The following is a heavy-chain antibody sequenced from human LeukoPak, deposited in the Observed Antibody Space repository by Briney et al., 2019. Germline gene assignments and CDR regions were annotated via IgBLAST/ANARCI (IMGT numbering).Heavy chain of an antibody. D-gene: IGHD2-15*01. J-gene: IGHJ6*03. CDR1: GGTFSSYA. V-gene: IGHV1-69*06. CDR2: IIPIFGTA. Sequence: SVKVSCKASGGTFSSYAISWVRQAPGQGLKWMGGIIPIFGTANYAQKFQGRVTIAADKSTSTAYMELSSLRSEDTAVYYCARGRGGKYCSGGSCYSYDYYYYYMDVWGKGTTVTVSS. CDR3: ARGRGGKYCSGGSCYSYDYYYYYMDV.